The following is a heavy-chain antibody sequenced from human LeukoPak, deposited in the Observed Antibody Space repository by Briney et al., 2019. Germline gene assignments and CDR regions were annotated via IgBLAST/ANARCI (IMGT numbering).Heavy chain of an antibody. CDR2: IYYSGST. J-gene: IGHJ3*02. D-gene: IGHD1-26*01. CDR1: GGSLSSYY. V-gene: IGHV4-59*01. CDR3: AREVGAMDAFDI. Sequence: PSETLSLTCTVSGGSLSSYYWSWIRQPPGKGLEWIGYIYYSGSTNYNPSLKSRVTISVDTSKNQFSLKLSSVTAADTAVYYCAREVGAMDAFDIWGQGTMVTVSS.